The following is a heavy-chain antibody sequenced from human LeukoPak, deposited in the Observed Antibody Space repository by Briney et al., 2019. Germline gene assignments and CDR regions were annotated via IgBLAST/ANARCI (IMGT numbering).Heavy chain of an antibody. CDR3: ARVSGYCTNGVCHLDY. V-gene: IGHV1-2*02. CDR1: GYTFTGHY. Sequence: ASVRVSCKASGYTFTGHYMHWVRQAPGQGLEWMGWINPNSGGTNYAQKFQGRVTMTRDTSISTAYMELSRLRSDDTAVYYCARVSGYCTNGVCHLDYWGQGTLVTVSS. CDR2: INPNSGGT. J-gene: IGHJ4*02. D-gene: IGHD2-8*01.